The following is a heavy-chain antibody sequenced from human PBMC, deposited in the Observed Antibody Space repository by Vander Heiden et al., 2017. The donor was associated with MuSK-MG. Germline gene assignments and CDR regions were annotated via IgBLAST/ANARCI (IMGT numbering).Heavy chain of an antibody. CDR3: ARDGYGDYPYFDY. CDR1: AASISSYY. J-gene: IGHJ4*02. V-gene: IGHV4-59*01. Sequence: QVQLQESGPGLVKPSETLSLTCTVSAASISSYYWSWIRQPPGKGLEWIGYIYYSGSTNYNPSLKSRVTISVDTSKNQFSLKLSSVTAADTAVYYCARDGYGDYPYFDYWGQGTLVTVSS. CDR2: IYYSGST. D-gene: IGHD4-17*01.